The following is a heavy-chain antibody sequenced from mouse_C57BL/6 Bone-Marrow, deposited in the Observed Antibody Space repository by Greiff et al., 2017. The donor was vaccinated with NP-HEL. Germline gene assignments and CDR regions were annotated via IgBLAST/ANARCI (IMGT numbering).Heavy chain of an antibody. V-gene: IGHV1-69*01. D-gene: IGHD2-3*01. CDR1: GYTFTSYW. CDR2: IDPSDSYT. CDR3: ARGDDGYYAWFAY. Sequence: QVQLKQPGAELVMPGASVKLSCKASGYTFTSYWMHWVKQRPGQGLEWIGEIDPSDSYTNYNQKFKGKSTLTVDKSSSTAYMQLSSLTSEDSAVYYCARGDDGYYAWFAYWGQGTLVTVSA. J-gene: IGHJ3*01.